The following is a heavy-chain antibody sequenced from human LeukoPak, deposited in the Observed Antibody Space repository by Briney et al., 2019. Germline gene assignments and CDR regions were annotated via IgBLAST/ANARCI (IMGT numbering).Heavy chain of an antibody. CDR1: GFTFSSYS. V-gene: IGHV3-21*01. Sequence: GGSLRLSCAASGFTFSSYSMNRVRQAPGKGLEWVSSISSSSYIYYADSVKGRFTISRDNAKNSLYLQMNSLRAEDTAVYYCARGSTSSSSLDYWGQGTLVTVSS. CDR3: ARGSTSSSSLDY. D-gene: IGHD6-6*01. J-gene: IGHJ4*02. CDR2: ISSSSYI.